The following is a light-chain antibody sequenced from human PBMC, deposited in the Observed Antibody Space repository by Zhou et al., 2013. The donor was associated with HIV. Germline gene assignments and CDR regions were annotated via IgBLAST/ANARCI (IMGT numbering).Light chain of an antibody. Sequence: DIQMTQSPSTLSASVGDRVTITCRASQSLSSFLAWYQQKPGKAPKLLIYQASSLQSGVPSRFGGSGSGTEFTLTISSLQPDDFATYYCQQYNSFSPTFGQGTKVEIK. CDR2: QAS. CDR1: QSLSSF. CDR3: QQYNSFSPT. V-gene: IGKV1-5*03. J-gene: IGKJ1*01.